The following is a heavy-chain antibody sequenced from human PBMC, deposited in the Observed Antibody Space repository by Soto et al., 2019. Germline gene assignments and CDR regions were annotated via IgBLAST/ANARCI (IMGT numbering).Heavy chain of an antibody. Sequence: SETLSLTCSFSCGSITSDWWSWIRQPPGKGLEWIGYIYYGAYTNYNTILKSRVTISGDTSTSTAYMELSSLRSEDTAVYYCASPPVHGYMFFDPWGQGTLVTVSS. CDR2: IYYGAYT. V-gene: IGHV4-59*01. CDR3: ASPPVHGYMFFDP. D-gene: IGHD3-22*01. J-gene: IGHJ5*02. CDR1: CGSITSDW.